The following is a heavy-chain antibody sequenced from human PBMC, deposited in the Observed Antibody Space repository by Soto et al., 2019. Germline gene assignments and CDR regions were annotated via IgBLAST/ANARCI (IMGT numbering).Heavy chain of an antibody. CDR1: GYTFTSYD. CDR3: ARECGYVWGSYRCLGY. J-gene: IGHJ4*02. Sequence: QVQLVQSGAEVKKPGASVKVSCKASGYTFTSYDINWVRQATGQGLEWMGWMNPNSGNTGYAQKFQGRVTMTRNTSISTAYMELSSLRSEDTAVYYCARECGYVWGSYRCLGYWGQGTLVTVSS. D-gene: IGHD3-16*02. V-gene: IGHV1-8*01. CDR2: MNPNSGNT.